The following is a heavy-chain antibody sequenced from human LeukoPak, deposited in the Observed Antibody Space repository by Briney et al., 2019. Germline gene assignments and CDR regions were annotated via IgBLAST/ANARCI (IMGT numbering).Heavy chain of an antibody. CDR1: GGSISSSSYY. D-gene: IGHD5-18*01. CDR3: ARTRYSYGEFDY. Sequence: SSETLSLTCTVSGGSISSSSYYWAWIRQPPGKGLEWIGSIYYSGSTYYNPSLKSRVTISVDTSKNQFSLKLSSVTAADTAVYYCARTRYSYGEFDYWGQGTLVTVSS. V-gene: IGHV4-39*01. J-gene: IGHJ4*02. CDR2: IYYSGST.